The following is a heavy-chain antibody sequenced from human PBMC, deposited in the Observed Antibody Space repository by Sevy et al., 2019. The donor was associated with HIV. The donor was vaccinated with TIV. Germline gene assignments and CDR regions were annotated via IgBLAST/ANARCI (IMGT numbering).Heavy chain of an antibody. V-gene: IGHV3-30-3*01. J-gene: IGHJ2*01. CDR1: GFTFSSYA. CDR2: ISYDGSNK. CDR3: VRDHRRGVAAAVWYFDL. Sequence: GGSLRLSCAASGFTFSSYAMHWVRQAPGKGLEWVAVISYDGSNKYYADSVKGRFTISRDNSKNTLYLQMNSLRAEDTAVYYCVRDHRRGVAAAVWYFDLWGRGTLVTVSS. D-gene: IGHD6-13*01.